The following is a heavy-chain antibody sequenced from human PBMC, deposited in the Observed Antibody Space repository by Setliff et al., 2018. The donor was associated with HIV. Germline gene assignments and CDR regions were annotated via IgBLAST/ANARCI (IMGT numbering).Heavy chain of an antibody. CDR3: ARPHSTIYYHVAFDI. CDR1: GGSISSSSYY. CDR2: IYSSGST. Sequence: KSSETLSLTCTVSGGSISSSSYYWGWIRQPPGKGLEWIGSIYSSGSTYYNPSLKSRVTISVDTSKNQFSLKLSSVTAADTAVYYCARPHSTIYYHVAFDIWGQGTMVTVSS. J-gene: IGHJ3*02. V-gene: IGHV4-39*01. D-gene: IGHD3-22*01.